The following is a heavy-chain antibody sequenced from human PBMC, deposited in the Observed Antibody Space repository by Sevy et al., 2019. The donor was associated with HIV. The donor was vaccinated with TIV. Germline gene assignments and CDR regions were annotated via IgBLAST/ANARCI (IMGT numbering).Heavy chain of an antibody. Sequence: GGSLRLSCAASGFTFSDHYMEWVRQAPGKGLEWVGRIRNKADSYTTEYAASVKGSFTISSDDSRNSLYLLMNSLKTEDTAGYYCATQAGIAAAGRVFDYWGQGTLVTVSS. CDR3: ATQAGIAAAGRVFDY. CDR2: IRNKADSYTT. D-gene: IGHD6-13*01. V-gene: IGHV3-72*01. J-gene: IGHJ4*02. CDR1: GFTFSDHY.